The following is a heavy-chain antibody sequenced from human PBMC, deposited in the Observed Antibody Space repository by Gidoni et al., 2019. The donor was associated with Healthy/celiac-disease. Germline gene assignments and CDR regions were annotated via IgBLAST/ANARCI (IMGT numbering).Heavy chain of an antibody. Sequence: EVQLVESGGGLVQPGGSLRLSCAASGFTFRSYWMSWVRQAPGKGLEWVANIKQDGSEKYYVDSVKGRFTISRDNAKNSLYLQMNSLRAEDTAVYYCARDLVRYYGSGSSGYWGQGTLVTVSS. J-gene: IGHJ4*02. CDR1: GFTFRSYW. CDR2: IKQDGSEK. CDR3: ARDLVRYYGSGSSGY. D-gene: IGHD3-10*01. V-gene: IGHV3-7*01.